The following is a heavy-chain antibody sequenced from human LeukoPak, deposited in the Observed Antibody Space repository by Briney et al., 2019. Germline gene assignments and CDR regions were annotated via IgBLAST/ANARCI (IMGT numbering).Heavy chain of an antibody. Sequence: GGSLRLSCAASGFTFSSYAMSWVRQAPGKGLEWVSAISGSGSTYYADSVKGRFTISRDNSKNTLYLQMNSLRAEDTAVYCCAKDSPYAYYGSGSYWDYWGQGTLVTVSS. D-gene: IGHD3-10*01. CDR2: ISGSGST. V-gene: IGHV3-23*01. CDR1: GFTFSSYA. CDR3: AKDSPYAYYGSGSYWDY. J-gene: IGHJ4*02.